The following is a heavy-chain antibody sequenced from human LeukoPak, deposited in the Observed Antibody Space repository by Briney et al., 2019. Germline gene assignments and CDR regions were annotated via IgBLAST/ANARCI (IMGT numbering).Heavy chain of an antibody. CDR1: GFSFSTYA. Sequence: GGSLRLSCAASGFSFSTYAMSWVRQAPGKGLEWVLSIIATGDSTYYADSVKGRFTISRDNSKNTLYLQMNSLRAEDTAIYYCAKDLRTYGSGIYRLPTVIYNYWGQGTLVTVSS. CDR2: IIATGDST. D-gene: IGHD3-10*01. J-gene: IGHJ4*02. CDR3: AKDLRTYGSGIYRLPTVIYNY. V-gene: IGHV3-23*01.